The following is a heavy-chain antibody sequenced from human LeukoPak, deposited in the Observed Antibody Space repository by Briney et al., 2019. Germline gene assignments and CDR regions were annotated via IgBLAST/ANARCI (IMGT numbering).Heavy chain of an antibody. V-gene: IGHV5-51*01. D-gene: IGHD2-2*01. CDR1: GSIFTSYW. Sequence: PGESLKISCKGSGSIFTSYWIGRVRQMPGKGLEWMGIIYPGDSDTRYSPSFQGQVTISADKSISTAYLQWSSLKASDTAMYYCARQVEYCSSTSCLNWFDPWGQGTLVTVSS. J-gene: IGHJ5*02. CDR2: IYPGDSDT. CDR3: ARQVEYCSSTSCLNWFDP.